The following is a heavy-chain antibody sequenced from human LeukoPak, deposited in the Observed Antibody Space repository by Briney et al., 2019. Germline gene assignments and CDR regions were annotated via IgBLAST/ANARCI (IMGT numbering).Heavy chain of an antibody. J-gene: IGHJ4*02. CDR3: AGHRDDILTANHPEIFDY. CDR1: GGSISSSSYY. CDR2: IYYSGKT. V-gene: IGHV4-39*01. Sequence: SETLSLTCTVSGGSISSSSYYWGWIRQPPGKGLEWIANIYYSGKTNYNPSLKSRVTISVDTSKNQFSLKLSSLTAADTAVYYCAGHRDDILTANHPEIFDYWGQGNLVTVSS. D-gene: IGHD3-9*01.